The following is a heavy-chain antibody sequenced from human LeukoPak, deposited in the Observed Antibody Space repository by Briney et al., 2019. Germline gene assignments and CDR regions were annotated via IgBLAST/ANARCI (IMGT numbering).Heavy chain of an antibody. J-gene: IGHJ4*02. Sequence: SETLSLTCAVYGGSFSGYYWSWIRQPPGKGLEWIGEINHSRSTNYNPSLKSRVTISVDTSKNQFSLKLSSVTAADTAVYYCARGIQLLRWGQGTLVTVSS. D-gene: IGHD5-18*01. V-gene: IGHV4-34*01. CDR3: ARGIQLLR. CDR1: GGSFSGYY. CDR2: INHSRST.